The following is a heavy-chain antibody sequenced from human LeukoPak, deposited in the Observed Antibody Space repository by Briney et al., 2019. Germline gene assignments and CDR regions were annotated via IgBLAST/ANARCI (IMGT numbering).Heavy chain of an antibody. CDR1: GGSISSGGYY. D-gene: IGHD3-3*01. J-gene: IGHJ6*03. Sequence: SQTLSLTCTVSGGSISSGGYYWSWIRQPPGKGLEWIGYIYYSGSTNYNPSLKSRVTISVDTSKNQFSLKVSSVTAADTAVYYCARGSSLRPNYYMDVWGKGTTVTVSS. V-gene: IGHV4-61*08. CDR2: IYYSGST. CDR3: ARGSSLRPNYYMDV.